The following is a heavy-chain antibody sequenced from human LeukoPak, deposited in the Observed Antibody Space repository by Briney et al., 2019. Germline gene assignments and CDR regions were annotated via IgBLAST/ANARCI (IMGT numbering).Heavy chain of an antibody. CDR3: TKVRGYSYGYFDF. CDR2: ISWNGGDL. V-gene: IGHV3-9*01. D-gene: IGHD5-18*01. J-gene: IGHJ4*02. CDR1: GFTFDDYA. Sequence: LTGRSLRLSCAASGFTFDDYAMHWVRQAPGQGLEWVSGISWNGGDLDYADSVKGRFTISRDNAKNSLYLQMNSLRPEDTASYYCTKVRGYSYGYFDFWGLGTLVTVSS.